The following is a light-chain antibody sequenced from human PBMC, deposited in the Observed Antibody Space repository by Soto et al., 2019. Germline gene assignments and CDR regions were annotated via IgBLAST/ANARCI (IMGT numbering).Light chain of an antibody. CDR1: QSISSY. CDR2: AAS. CDR3: QQSYNTLRT. J-gene: IGKJ1*01. V-gene: IGKV1-39*01. Sequence: DIQMTQSPSSLSAAVGDRVTITCRASQSISSYLNWYQQKPGKAPKLLIYAASSLQSGVPSRFSGSGSGTDFTLTISSLQPEDFATYYCQQSYNTLRTFGQGTKVDSK.